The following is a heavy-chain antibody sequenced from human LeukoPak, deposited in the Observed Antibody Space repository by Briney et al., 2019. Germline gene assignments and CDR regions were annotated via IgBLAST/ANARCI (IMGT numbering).Heavy chain of an antibody. CDR3: ARDSFYDSSGYYYYGIDF. Sequence: PGGSLRLSCAAYGFTFSSYGMQWVRQAPGKGVERVAVIWYDGSNKYYAECVKGRFTISRDNSNTTLYLQLNSLRAEDTAVYYCARDSFYDSSGYYYYGIDFWGQGPTVTVSS. CDR2: IWYDGSNK. V-gene: IGHV3-33*01. J-gene: IGHJ6*02. D-gene: IGHD3-22*01. CDR1: GFTFSSYG.